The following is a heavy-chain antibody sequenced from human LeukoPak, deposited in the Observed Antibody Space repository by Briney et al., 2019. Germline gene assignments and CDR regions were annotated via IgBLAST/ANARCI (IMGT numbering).Heavy chain of an antibody. CDR3: ARGGYSGYEFDC. D-gene: IGHD5-12*01. Sequence: GESLKISCRASGYSFSTYWIGWVRQMPGKGLEWMGVIYPGDSDTRYSPSFQGQVTMPADKSISTAYLQWSSLKASDTAMYYCARGGYSGYEFDCWGQGTLVTVSS. CDR2: IYPGDSDT. V-gene: IGHV5-51*01. CDR1: GYSFSTYW. J-gene: IGHJ4*02.